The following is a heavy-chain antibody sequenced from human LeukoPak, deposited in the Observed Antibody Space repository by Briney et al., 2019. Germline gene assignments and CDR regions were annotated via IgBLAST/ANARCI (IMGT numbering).Heavy chain of an antibody. J-gene: IGHJ4*02. D-gene: IGHD6-13*01. CDR1: GYSISSGYY. V-gene: IGHV4-38-2*02. CDR3: ARHVIAAAGTPYYFDY. CDR2: FYDSGNT. Sequence: PSGTLSLTCTVSGYSISSGYYWGWIRQPPGKGLEWIGSFYDSGNTYYNPSLKSRVTISVDTSKNQFSLKLSSVTAADTAVYYCARHVIAAAGTPYYFDYWGQGTLVTVSS.